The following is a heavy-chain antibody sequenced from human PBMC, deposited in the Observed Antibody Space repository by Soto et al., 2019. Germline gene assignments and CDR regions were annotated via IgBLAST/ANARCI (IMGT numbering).Heavy chain of an antibody. V-gene: IGHV2-5*02. CDR2: IYWDDDK. CDR1: GFSLSTSGVG. J-gene: IGHJ4*02. Sequence: QITLKESGPTLVKPTQTLTLTCTFSGFSLSTSGVGVGWIRQPPGKALEWLALIYWDDDKRYSPSLKSRLTNTKDTPKNPVGLKITNMDPLDTATYYWAHRPIPNWGSRGAFYYRGQGTLVTVSS. CDR3: AHRPIPNWGSRGAFYY. D-gene: IGHD7-27*01.